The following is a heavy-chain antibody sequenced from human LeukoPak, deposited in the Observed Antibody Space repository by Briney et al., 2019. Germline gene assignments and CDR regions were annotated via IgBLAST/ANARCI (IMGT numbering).Heavy chain of an antibody. CDR1: GFTFSSYA. CDR3: ARERVQGSGAFDI. D-gene: IGHD3-10*01. V-gene: IGHV3-64*01. Sequence: GGSLGLSCAASGFTFSSYAMHWVRQAPGKGLEYVSAISSNGGSTYYANSVKGRFTISRDNSKNTLYLQMGSLRAEDMAVYYCARERVQGSGAFDIWGQGTMVTVSS. CDR2: ISSNGGST. J-gene: IGHJ3*02.